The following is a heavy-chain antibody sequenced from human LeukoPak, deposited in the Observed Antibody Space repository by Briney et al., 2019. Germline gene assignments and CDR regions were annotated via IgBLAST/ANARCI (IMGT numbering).Heavy chain of an antibody. Sequence: PGGSLRLSCAASGFTFSSYSMNWVRQAPGKGLEWVSSISSSSSYIYYADSVKGRFTISRDNAKNSLYLQMNSLRAEDTAVYYCARDWGTERVIADNWGQGTLVTVSS. CDR2: ISSSSSYI. CDR3: ARDWGTERVIADN. CDR1: GFTFSSYS. V-gene: IGHV3-21*01. D-gene: IGHD3-16*01. J-gene: IGHJ4*02.